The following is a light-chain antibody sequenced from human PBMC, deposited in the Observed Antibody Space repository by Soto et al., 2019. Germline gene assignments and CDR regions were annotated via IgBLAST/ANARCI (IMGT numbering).Light chain of an antibody. CDR2: GAS. Sequence: EIVLTQSPGTLSLSPGERATLSCRASQSVSSSRLAWYRQKPGQAPRLLIYGASNRAACIPARFSGSGSGTDFTLTINSLEPEDFAVYYCQQRSNWPPITFGQGTRLEIK. CDR3: QQRSNWPPIT. V-gene: IGKV3-11*01. CDR1: QSVSSS. J-gene: IGKJ5*01.